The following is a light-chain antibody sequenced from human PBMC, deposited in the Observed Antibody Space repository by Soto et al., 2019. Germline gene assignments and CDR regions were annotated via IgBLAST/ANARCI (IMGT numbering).Light chain of an antibody. Sequence: QSVLTQPASVSGSPGQSITISCTGSSSDVGTYDLVSWYQHHPGAAPKLMIYEATRRPSGISNRFSGSKSGNTASLTISGLQAEDEADYYCRSFAGSNSWVFGGGTKVTVL. V-gene: IGLV2-23*01. CDR1: SSDVGTYDL. CDR2: EAT. CDR3: RSFAGSNSWV. J-gene: IGLJ3*02.